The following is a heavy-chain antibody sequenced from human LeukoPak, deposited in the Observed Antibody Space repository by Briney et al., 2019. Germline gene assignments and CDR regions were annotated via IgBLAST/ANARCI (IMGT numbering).Heavy chain of an antibody. V-gene: IGHV3-30*04. CDR1: AFAFSGYS. CDR2: ISHDGSNK. Sequence: GGSLRLSCVVSAFAFSGYSMHWVRQAPGKGLEWVAFISHDGSNKYCADSLKGRFTISRDNSKNTLFLQMNSLRPEDTAVYYCARVGYDYNWYDAFDIWGQGTMVTVSS. CDR3: ARVGYDYNWYDAFDI. D-gene: IGHD1-1*01. J-gene: IGHJ3*02.